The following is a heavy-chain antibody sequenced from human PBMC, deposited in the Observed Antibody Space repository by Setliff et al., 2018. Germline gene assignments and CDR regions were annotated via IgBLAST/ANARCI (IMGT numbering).Heavy chain of an antibody. CDR2: VYVGGNT. CDR3: ARDASASDGRNAFDI. CDR1: GVSIANTASY. J-gene: IGHJ3*02. Sequence: SETLSLTCNVSGVSIANTASYWSWIRQPAGKTLEWIGQVYVGGNTYYNPSLESRVSISVDRSNNQFSLKLSSVTAADTAIYYCARDASASDGRNAFDIWGQGTMVTVSS. V-gene: IGHV4-61*09. D-gene: IGHD1-26*01.